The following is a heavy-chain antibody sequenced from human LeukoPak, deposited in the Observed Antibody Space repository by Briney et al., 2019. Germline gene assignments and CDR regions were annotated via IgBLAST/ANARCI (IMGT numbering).Heavy chain of an antibody. D-gene: IGHD3-10*01. CDR2: INPNSGGT. Sequence: ASVKVSCKASGYTFTGYYMHWVRQAPGQGLEWMGWINPNSGGTSYAQKFQGWVTMTRDTSISTAYMELSRLRSDDTAVYYCARDVYYGSGSYYWDYWGQGTLVTVSS. V-gene: IGHV1-2*04. CDR3: ARDVYYGSGSYYWDY. CDR1: GYTFTGYY. J-gene: IGHJ4*02.